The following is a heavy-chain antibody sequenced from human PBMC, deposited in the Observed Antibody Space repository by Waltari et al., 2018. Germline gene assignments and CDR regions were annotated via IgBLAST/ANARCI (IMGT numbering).Heavy chain of an antibody. D-gene: IGHD2-2*03. CDR2: INHSGST. Sequence: QVQLQQWGAGLLKPSETLSLTFAGYGGSFGAYSWCGIRSPPGRGREWIGEINHSGSTNYNPSLKSRVTISVDTSKSQFSLKLSSVTAADTAVYYCARGHGYCSSTSCNDAFDIWGQGTMVTVSS. V-gene: IGHV4-34*01. J-gene: IGHJ3*02. CDR1: GGSFGAYS. CDR3: ARGHGYCSSTSCNDAFDI.